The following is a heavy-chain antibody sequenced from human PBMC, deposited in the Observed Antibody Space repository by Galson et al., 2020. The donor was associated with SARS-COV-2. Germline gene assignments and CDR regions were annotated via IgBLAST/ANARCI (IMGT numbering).Heavy chain of an antibody. V-gene: IGHV3-30*01. J-gene: IGHJ4*02. CDR1: GFTFSSYA. CDR3: AREGLWFGPYYFDY. Sequence: GESLKISCAASGFTFSSYAMHWVRQAPGKGLEWVAVISYDGSNKYYADSVKGRFTISRDNSKNTLYLQMNSLRAEDTAVYYCAREGLWFGPYYFDYWGQGTLVTVSS. CDR2: ISYDGSNK. D-gene: IGHD3-10*01.